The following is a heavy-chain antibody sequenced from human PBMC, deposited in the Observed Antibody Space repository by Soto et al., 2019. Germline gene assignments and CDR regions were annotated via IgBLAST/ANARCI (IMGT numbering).Heavy chain of an antibody. CDR3: ARDQGYCSGGSCYPSRAFDI. CDR2: IIPILGIA. CDR1: GGTFSSYT. Sequence: SVKVSCKASGGTFSSYTISWVRQAPGQGLEWMGRIIPILGIANYAQKFQGRVTITADKSTSTAYMELSSLRSEDTAVYYCARDQGYCSGGSCYPSRAFDIWGQGTMVTVSS. J-gene: IGHJ3*02. V-gene: IGHV1-69*04. D-gene: IGHD2-15*01.